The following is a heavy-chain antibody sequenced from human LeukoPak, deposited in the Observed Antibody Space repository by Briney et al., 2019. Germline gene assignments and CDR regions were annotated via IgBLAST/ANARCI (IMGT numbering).Heavy chain of an antibody. CDR2: IYHSGST. J-gene: IGHJ6*03. V-gene: IGHV4-38-2*02. CDR1: GYSISSGYY. CDR3: ARSLGSPYYYMDV. Sequence: SETLSLTCTVSGYSISSGYYWGWIRQPPGKGLEWIGSIYHSGSTYYNPSLKSRVTISVDTSKNQFSLKLSSVTAADTAVYYCARSLGSPYYYMDVWGKGTTVTVSS. D-gene: IGHD7-27*01.